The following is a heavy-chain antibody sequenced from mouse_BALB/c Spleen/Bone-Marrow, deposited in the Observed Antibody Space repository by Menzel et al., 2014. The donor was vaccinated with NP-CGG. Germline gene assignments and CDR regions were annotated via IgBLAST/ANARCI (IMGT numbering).Heavy chain of an antibody. D-gene: IGHD4-1*01. V-gene: IGHV2-2*02. CDR3: ASNWDYAMDY. Sequence: QVQLKESGPGLVQPSQSLSITCTVPGFSLTSYGVHWVRQSPGKGLEWLGVIWSGGSTDYNAAFISRLSISKDNSKSQVFFKMNSLQANDTAIYYCASNWDYAMDYWGQGTSVTVSS. J-gene: IGHJ4*01. CDR1: GFSLTSYG. CDR2: IWSGGST.